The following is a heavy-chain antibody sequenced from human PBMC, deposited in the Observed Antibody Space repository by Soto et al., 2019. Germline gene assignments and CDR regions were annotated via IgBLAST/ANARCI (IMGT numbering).Heavy chain of an antibody. CDR2: IIPIFGTA. CDR1: GVTFSRQD. D-gene: IGHD1-26*01. Sequence: SVKVSCKASGVTFSRQDMRWVRQAPGQGLEWMGGIIPIFGTANYAQKFQGRVTITADESTSTAYMELSSLRSEDTAVYYCAREALVGATPLDAFDIWGQGTMVTVS. V-gene: IGHV1-69*13. CDR3: AREALVGATPLDAFDI. J-gene: IGHJ3*02.